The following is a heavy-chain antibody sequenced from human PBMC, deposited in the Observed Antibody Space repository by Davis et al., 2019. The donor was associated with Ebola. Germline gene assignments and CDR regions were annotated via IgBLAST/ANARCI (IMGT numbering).Heavy chain of an antibody. J-gene: IGHJ6*03. V-gene: IGHV4-61*08. CDR1: SGSVNSNVYS. Sequence: MPAGSLTLSCTVASGSVNSNVYSWNWIRQSPEKGLEWIGFIYNRGTTNYNPSLNSRVTITKDTSRNRFSLELRSVTAADTAVYYCAALFSGSYLAYVDVWGKGTTVTVS. D-gene: IGHD1-26*01. CDR3: AALFSGSYLAYVDV. CDR2: IYNRGTT.